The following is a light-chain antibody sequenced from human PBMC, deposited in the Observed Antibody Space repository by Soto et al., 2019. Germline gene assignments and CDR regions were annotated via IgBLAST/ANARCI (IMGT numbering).Light chain of an antibody. CDR1: QTIDSW. Sequence: DIQMTQSPSTLSASVGDRVTITCRASQTIDSWLAWYQQRPGKPPNLLIYKASTLASGVPSRFSGSGSGTEFTLTINSLQPDDFAVYHCQQYGSSGTFGQGTKVDIK. CDR3: QQYGSSGT. V-gene: IGKV1-5*03. CDR2: KAS. J-gene: IGKJ1*01.